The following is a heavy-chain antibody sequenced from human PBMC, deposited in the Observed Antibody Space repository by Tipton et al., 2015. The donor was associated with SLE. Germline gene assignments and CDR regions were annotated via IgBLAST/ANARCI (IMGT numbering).Heavy chain of an antibody. J-gene: IGHJ6*02. D-gene: IGHD5-18*01. CDR3: VRGLRDTVGMDV. CDR2: INQDGSEK. CDR1: GFIFSMHT. V-gene: IGHV3-7*01. Sequence: SLRLSCAASGFIFSMHTMTWVRQAPGKGLEWVANINQDGSEKNYVDSMKGRFTISRDNAQSSVFLQMDGLRVEDTAVYYCVRGLRDTVGMDVWDQGP.